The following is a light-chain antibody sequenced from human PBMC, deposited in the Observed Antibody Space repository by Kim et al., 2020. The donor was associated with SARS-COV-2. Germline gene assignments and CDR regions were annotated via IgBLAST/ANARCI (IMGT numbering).Light chain of an antibody. Sequence: QKGTISCYGSSSNIGDNFVSGYQQLPGAAPRLLIYDNDKRPSGIPDRVSGSKSGTSATLDITGLQTGDEADYYCGTWDPRLSTNYLFGTGTKVTVL. CDR1: SSNIGDNF. CDR3: GTWDPRLSTNYL. V-gene: IGLV1-51*01. J-gene: IGLJ1*01. CDR2: DND.